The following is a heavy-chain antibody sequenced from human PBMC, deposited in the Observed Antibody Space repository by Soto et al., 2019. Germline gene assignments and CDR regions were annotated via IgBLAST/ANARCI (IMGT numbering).Heavy chain of an antibody. D-gene: IGHD2-21*02. CDR1: GYTFTIYA. V-gene: IGHV1-3*05. Sequence: QVQLVQSGAEEKKPGASVKVSCKASGYTFTIYAMHWVRQAPGQRLEWMGWINAGNGNTKYSQKFQGRVTITRDTSASTDYMELSSLRSEDTAVYYCARSIVVVTALDYWGQGTLVTVSA. CDR3: ARSIVVVTALDY. J-gene: IGHJ4*02. CDR2: INAGNGNT.